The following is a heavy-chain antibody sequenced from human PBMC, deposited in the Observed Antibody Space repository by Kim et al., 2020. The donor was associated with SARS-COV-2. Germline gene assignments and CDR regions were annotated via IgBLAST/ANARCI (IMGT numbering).Heavy chain of an antibody. V-gene: IGHV1-2*02. CDR2: IDPNSGGT. D-gene: IGHD1-26*01. CDR3: SKSRAFDY. Sequence: ASVKVSCKTSGYTFTDYYMHWVRQAPGQGLEWMGWIDPNSGGTRFSQKSQGRVTVTRDTSISTAYMELSGLRSDDTAVYYCSKSRAFDYWGQGTLVTVSS. J-gene: IGHJ4*02. CDR1: GYTFTDYY.